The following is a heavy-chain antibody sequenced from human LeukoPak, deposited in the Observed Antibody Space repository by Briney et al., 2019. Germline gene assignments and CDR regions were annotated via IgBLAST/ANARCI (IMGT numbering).Heavy chain of an antibody. V-gene: IGHV3-30*04. CDR2: ISYDGSNK. CDR1: GFTFSSYA. Sequence: GSLRLSCAASGFTFSSYAMHWVRQAPGKGLEWVAVISYDGSNKYYADSVKGRFTISRDNSKNTLYLQMNSLRAEDTAVYYCARDWSGPSYGMDVWGQGTTVTVSS. J-gene: IGHJ6*02. CDR3: ARDWSGPSYGMDV. D-gene: IGHD3-3*01.